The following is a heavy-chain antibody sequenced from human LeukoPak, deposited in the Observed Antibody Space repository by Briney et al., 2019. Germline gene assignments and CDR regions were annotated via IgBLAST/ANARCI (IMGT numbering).Heavy chain of an antibody. J-gene: IGHJ4*02. CDR3: ASGDR. D-gene: IGHD3-10*01. CDR1: GNYW. Sequence: GGSLRLSCAASGNYWMHWVRQVPGKGLVWVSHINSDGSSTSYADSVKGRFTISRDNAKNTLYLQMNSLRAEDTAVYYCASGDRWGQGTLVTVSS. V-gene: IGHV3-74*01. CDR2: INSDGSST.